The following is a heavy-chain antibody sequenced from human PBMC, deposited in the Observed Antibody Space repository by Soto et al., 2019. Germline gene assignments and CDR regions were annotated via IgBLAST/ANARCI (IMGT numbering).Heavy chain of an antibody. CDR3: ASTSITMVRGVMASWSFNDAFDI. J-gene: IGHJ3*02. V-gene: IGHV5-10-1*01. CDR2: FDPSDSYT. Sequence: GESLKISCKGSGYSFTSYWISWVRQMPGKGLGWMGRFDPSDSYTNYSPSFQGHVTISADKSISTAYLQWSSLKASDTAMYYCASTSITMVRGVMASWSFNDAFDIWGQGTMVTVSS. CDR1: GYSFTSYW. D-gene: IGHD3-10*01.